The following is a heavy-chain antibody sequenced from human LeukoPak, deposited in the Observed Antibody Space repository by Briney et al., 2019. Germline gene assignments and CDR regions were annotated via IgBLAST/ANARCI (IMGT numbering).Heavy chain of an antibody. CDR2: INHSGST. V-gene: IGHV4-34*01. J-gene: IGHJ5*02. Sequence: SETLSLTCAVYGGSFSGYYWSWIRQPPGKGLEWIGEINHSGSTNYNPSLKSRVTISVDTSKNQFSLKLSSVTAADTAVYYYARRGGYSNYYWFDPWGQGTLVTVSS. D-gene: IGHD4-11*01. CDR3: ARRGGYSNYYWFDP. CDR1: GGSFSGYY.